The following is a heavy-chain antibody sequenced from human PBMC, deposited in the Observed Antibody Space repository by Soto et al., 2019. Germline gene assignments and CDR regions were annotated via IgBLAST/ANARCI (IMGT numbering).Heavy chain of an antibody. D-gene: IGHD3-22*01. CDR1: NGSISSRGSY. Sequence: LEMMCLSCSVSNGSISSRGSYWGWIRQTPGKGLEWIGRIYYIGNTYYNPSLKSRVTISVDTSKNQFSLKLSSVTAADTAVYYCARVKNYWDSSGNCFDPWGQGTLVTGSS. J-gene: IGHJ5*02. CDR2: IYYIGNT. V-gene: IGHV4-39*07. CDR3: ARVKNYWDSSGNCFDP.